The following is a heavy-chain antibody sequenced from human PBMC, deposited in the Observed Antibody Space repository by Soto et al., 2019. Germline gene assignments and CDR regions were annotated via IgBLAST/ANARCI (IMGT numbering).Heavy chain of an antibody. CDR3: ARARGYYDSSGSDY. V-gene: IGHV3-11*01. CDR2: ISTGGSTI. D-gene: IGHD3-22*01. J-gene: IGHJ4*02. Sequence: PGGSLRLSCAASGFTFSDFYMSWIRQAPGKGLEWLSYISTGGSTIQYADSVKGRFTISRDNDKNSLYLQMNSLRAEDTAVYFCARARGYYDSSGSDYWGQGTVVTV. CDR1: GFTFSDFY.